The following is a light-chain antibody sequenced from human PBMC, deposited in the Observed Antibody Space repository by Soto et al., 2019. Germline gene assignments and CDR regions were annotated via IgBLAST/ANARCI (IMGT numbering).Light chain of an antibody. CDR3: TSYTSYSALGV. J-gene: IGLJ2*01. CDR1: SSDVGGYNY. CDR2: DVT. Sequence: QSVLTQPASVSGSPGQSITISCTGTSSDVGGYNYVSWYQQHPGKAPKLMIYDVTNRPSGVSNRFSASKSGNTASLTISGLQAEDEADYYCTSYTSYSALGVIDGGTKVTVL. V-gene: IGLV2-14*01.